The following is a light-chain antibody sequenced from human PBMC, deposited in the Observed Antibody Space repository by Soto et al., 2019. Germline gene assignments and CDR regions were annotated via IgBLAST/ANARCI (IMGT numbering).Light chain of an antibody. CDR3: CSNAGTYSAVV. J-gene: IGLJ2*01. CDR2: DVN. V-gene: IGLV2-11*01. Sequence: QSVLTQPRSVSGSPGHSVTMSCTGTSSDVGAYNYVSWYQHRPGKAPKLIIYDVNKRPSGVPNRFSGSKSGNTASLTISGLRTEDEADYYCCSNAGTYSAVVFGGGTKLTV. CDR1: SSDVGAYNY.